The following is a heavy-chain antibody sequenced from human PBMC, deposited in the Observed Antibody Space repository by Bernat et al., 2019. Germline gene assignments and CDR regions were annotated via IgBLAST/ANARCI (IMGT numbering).Heavy chain of an antibody. Sequence: QVQLVESGGGVVQPGRSLRLSCAASGFTFSSYGMHWVRQAPGKGLEWVAVISYDGRNKYYADSVKGRFTISRDNSKNTLYLQMNSLRAEDTAVYYCAKETHLEQQLTPAPFDIWGQETMVTVSS. CDR1: GFTFSSYG. J-gene: IGHJ3*02. D-gene: IGHD6-13*01. CDR2: ISYDGRNK. V-gene: IGHV3-30*18. CDR3: AKETHLEQQLTPAPFDI.